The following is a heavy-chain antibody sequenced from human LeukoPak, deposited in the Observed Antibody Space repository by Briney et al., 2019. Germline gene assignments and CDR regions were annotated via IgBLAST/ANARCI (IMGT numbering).Heavy chain of an antibody. D-gene: IGHD5-18*01. CDR1: GFTFSNYG. Sequence: GMSLRLSCAASGFTFSNYGMHWARQAPGKGLEWVAFIGFDGSDHSYADSVKGRFTISRDNSKNTLYLQMNSLRAEDTAVYYCAKDIRRGYNYGYDQFAYWGLGTLVTVSS. CDR3: AKDIRRGYNYGYDQFAY. V-gene: IGHV3-30*02. CDR2: IGFDGSDH. J-gene: IGHJ4*02.